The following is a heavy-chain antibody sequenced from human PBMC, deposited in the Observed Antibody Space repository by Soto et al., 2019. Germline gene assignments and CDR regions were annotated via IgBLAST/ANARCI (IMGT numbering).Heavy chain of an antibody. CDR3: ARSGREYYYDSSGLDY. Sequence: HPGGPLRLSCQASGFPFSGYWMHWVRQAPGKGLVWVSRINSDGSSTSYADSVKGRFTISRDNAKNTLYLQMNSLRAEDTAVYYCARSGREYYYDSSGLDYWGQGTLVTVSS. V-gene: IGHV3-74*01. CDR1: GFPFSGYW. J-gene: IGHJ4*02. CDR2: INSDGSST. D-gene: IGHD3-22*01.